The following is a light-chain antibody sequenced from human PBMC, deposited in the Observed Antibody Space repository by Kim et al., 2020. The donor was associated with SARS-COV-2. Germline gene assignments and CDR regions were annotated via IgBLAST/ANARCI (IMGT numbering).Light chain of an antibody. CDR2: DVS. CDR1: SSDVADYNY. CDR3: SSYISSSSYV. Sequence: QSALTQPASVSGSPGQSITISCTGTSSDVADYNYVSWYQQHPGKAPKLMIYDVSNRPSGVSIRFSGSKSGNTASLTISGLQAEDEAIYYCSSYISSSSYVFGTGTKVTVL. V-gene: IGLV2-14*03. J-gene: IGLJ1*01.